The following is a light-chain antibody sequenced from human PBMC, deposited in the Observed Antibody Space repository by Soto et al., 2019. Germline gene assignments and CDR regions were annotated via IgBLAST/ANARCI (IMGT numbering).Light chain of an antibody. CDR1: QDIGSS. CDR3: QKYKSFPLT. Sequence: DLQMTQSPSSLSASVGDRVTITCRASQDIGSSLAWYQQKPEKAPKSLIYTASSLQSRVPSRFSGSGSGTDFTLTISSLQPEDFATSYCQKYKSFPLTFGGGTKVEIK. J-gene: IGKJ4*02. CDR2: TAS. V-gene: IGKV1D-16*01.